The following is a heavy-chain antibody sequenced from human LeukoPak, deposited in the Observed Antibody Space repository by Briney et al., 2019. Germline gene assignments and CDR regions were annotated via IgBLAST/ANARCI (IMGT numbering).Heavy chain of an antibody. CDR3: ARDLGYGDSYYYYYYMDV. V-gene: IGHV3-21*01. J-gene: IGHJ6*03. D-gene: IGHD5-12*01. Sequence: SGGSLRLSCAASGFTFSSYSMNWVRQAPGKGLEWVSSISSSSSYIYYADSVKGRFTISRDNAKNSLYLQMNSLRAEDTAVYYCARDLGYGDSYYYYYYMDVWGKGTTVTVSS. CDR1: GFTFSSYS. CDR2: ISSSSSYI.